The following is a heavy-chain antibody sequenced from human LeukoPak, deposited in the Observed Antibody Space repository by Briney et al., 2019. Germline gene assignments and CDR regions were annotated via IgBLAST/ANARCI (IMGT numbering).Heavy chain of an antibody. CDR2: ISYDATNK. CDR1: GFSFSSYG. V-gene: IGHV3-30*03. J-gene: IGHJ4*02. D-gene: IGHD2-2*01. Sequence: GGSLRLSCAASGFSFSSYGMHWVRQAPSKGLEWMAVISYDATNKYYEDSVKGRFTISRDNSKNTLYLQMNSLRAEDTAVYYCARDRGYCSRTSCYEFDSWGQGTLVTVSS. CDR3: ARDRGYCSRTSCYEFDS.